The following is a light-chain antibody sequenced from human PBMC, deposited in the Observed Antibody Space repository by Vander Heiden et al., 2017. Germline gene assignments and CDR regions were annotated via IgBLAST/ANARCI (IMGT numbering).Light chain of an antibody. J-gene: IGLJ2*01. CDR2: EFS. CDR3: NSYTSSSTRV. Sequence: SALTQHASVSGSPGQSITISCTGTSSDIGGYNYVSWYQQHPSKAPKLMIYEFSNRPSGVSNRFSGSKSGNTASLTISGLQAEDEADYYCNSYTSSSTRVFGGGTKLTVL. V-gene: IGLV2-14*01. CDR1: SSDIGGYNY.